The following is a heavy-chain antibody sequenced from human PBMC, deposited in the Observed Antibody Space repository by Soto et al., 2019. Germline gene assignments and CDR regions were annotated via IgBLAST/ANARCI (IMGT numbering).Heavy chain of an antibody. CDR2: IYYSGST. J-gene: IGHJ4*02. D-gene: IGHD3-10*01. CDR1: GVTISSYY. CDR3: ARGYGSGSYYNLEGLDY. Sequence: SETLSLTCTVSGVTISSYYWSWIRQPPGKGLEWIGYIYYSGSTNYNPSLKSRVTISVDTSKNQFSLKLSSVTAADTAVYYCARGYGSGSYYNLEGLDYWGQGTLVTVSS. V-gene: IGHV4-59*01.